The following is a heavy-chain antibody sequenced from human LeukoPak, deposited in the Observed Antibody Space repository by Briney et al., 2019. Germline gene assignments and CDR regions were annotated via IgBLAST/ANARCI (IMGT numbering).Heavy chain of an antibody. V-gene: IGHV4-59*06. D-gene: IGHD1-26*01. J-gene: IGHJ6*03. CDR1: GGSISSYY. Sequence: SETLSLTCTVSGGSISSYYWSWIRQPPGKGLEWIGYIYYSGSTYYNPSLKSRVTISVDTSKNQFSLKLSSVTAADTAVYYCARGGGSYSHYYYMDVWGKGTTVTVSS. CDR3: ARGGGSYSHYYYMDV. CDR2: IYYSGST.